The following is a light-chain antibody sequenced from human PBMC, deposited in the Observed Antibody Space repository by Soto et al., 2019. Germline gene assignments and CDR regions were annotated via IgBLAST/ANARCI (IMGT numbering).Light chain of an antibody. CDR2: EVS. CDR3: SSDGGSNDYV. CDR1: SSDVGGYNY. J-gene: IGLJ1*01. Sequence: QSVLTQPPSASGSPGQSVTISCTGTSSDVGGYNYVSWYQQHPGTAPQLMIYEVSKRPSGVHDRFAGSKSGNTASLTVSGLHAEDEADYYCSSDGGSNDYVFGTGTKVTVL. V-gene: IGLV2-8*01.